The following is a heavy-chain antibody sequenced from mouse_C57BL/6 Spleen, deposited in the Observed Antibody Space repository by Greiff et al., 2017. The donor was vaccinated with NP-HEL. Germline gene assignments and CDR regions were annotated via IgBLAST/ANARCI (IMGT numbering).Heavy chain of an antibody. CDR1: GYTFTSYW. D-gene: IGHD1-1*01. CDR2: IYPGSGST. Sequence: QVQLQQPGAELVKPGASVKMSCKASGYTFTSYWITWVKQRPGQGLEWIGDIYPGSGSTNYNEKLKSKATLTVDTSSSTAYMQLSSLTSEDSAVYYCARSVTTVVVDYWGQGTTLTVSS. V-gene: IGHV1-55*01. J-gene: IGHJ2*01. CDR3: ARSVTTVVVDY.